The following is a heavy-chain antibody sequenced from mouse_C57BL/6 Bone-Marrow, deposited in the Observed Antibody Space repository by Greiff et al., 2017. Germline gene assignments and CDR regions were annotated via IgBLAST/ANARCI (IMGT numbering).Heavy chain of an antibody. D-gene: IGHD1-1*01. CDR3: AGRGYGSSSGYFDV. Sequence: QVQLQQSGAELMKPGASVKLSCKATGYTFTGYWIEWVKQRPGHGLEWIGEILPGSGSTNYNEKFKGKATFTADTSSNTAYMHLISLTTGDSAIYYCAGRGYGSSSGYFDVWGTGTAVTVSS. CDR1: GYTFTGYW. V-gene: IGHV1-9*01. J-gene: IGHJ1*03. CDR2: ILPGSGST.